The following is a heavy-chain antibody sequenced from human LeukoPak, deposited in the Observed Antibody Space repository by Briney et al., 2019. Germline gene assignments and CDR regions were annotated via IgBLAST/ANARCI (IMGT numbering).Heavy chain of an antibody. Sequence: ASVKLSCKASGYTFTSYDINWVRQATGQGHEWMGWMNIKSGNTGYAHKFQGKVTMTRTTSISTAYMELSSLRSEDTAVYYCARGVVPTSTPQTMVISLMDYYYYYYMDVWGKGTTVTISS. D-gene: IGHD3-10*01. V-gene: IGHV1-8*01. J-gene: IGHJ6*03. CDR2: MNIKSGNT. CDR3: ARGVVPTSTPQTMVISLMDYYYYYYMDV. CDR1: GYTFTSYD.